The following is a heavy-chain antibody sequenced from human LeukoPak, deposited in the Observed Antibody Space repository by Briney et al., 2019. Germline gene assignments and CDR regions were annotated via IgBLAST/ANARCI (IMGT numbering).Heavy chain of an antibody. V-gene: IGHV3-30-3*01. D-gene: IGHD3-3*01. CDR1: GFTFSSYA. J-gene: IGHJ4*01. Sequence: GGSLRLSCAASGFTFSSYAMHWVRQTPGKGLEWVAVISNDGNNKYYADSVKGRFTISRDNSKNTLYLQMNSLRVEDTAVYYCARDPVSTGLRVNSDYWGQGTLVPVSS. CDR3: ARDPVSTGLRVNSDY. CDR2: ISNDGNNK.